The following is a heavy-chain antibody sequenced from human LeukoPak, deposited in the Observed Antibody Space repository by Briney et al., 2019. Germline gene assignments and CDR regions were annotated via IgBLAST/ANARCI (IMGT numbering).Heavy chain of an antibody. CDR3: ARERYYDFWSGSYYYGMDV. J-gene: IGHJ6*02. D-gene: IGHD3-3*01. CDR2: ISSSSSYI. Sequence: PGGSLRLSCAASGFTFSSYSMNWVRQAPGKGLEWVSSISSSSSYIYYADSVKGRFTISRDNAKNSLYLQMNSLRAEDTAVYYCARERYYDFWSGSYYYGMDVWGQGTTVTVSS. V-gene: IGHV3-21*01. CDR1: GFTFSSYS.